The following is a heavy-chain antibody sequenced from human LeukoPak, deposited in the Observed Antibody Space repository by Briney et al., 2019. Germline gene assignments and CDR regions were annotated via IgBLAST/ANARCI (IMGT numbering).Heavy chain of an antibody. CDR1: GFTFSSYN. CDR2: ITSGSSYI. Sequence: GGSLRLSCAASGFTFSSYNMNWVRQAPGKGLEWVSSITSGSSYIYYADSVKGRFTISRDNAKNSLFLQMNSLRAEDTAVYYCARAVKGALWLVDGFDLWGRGTLVTVSS. CDR3: ARAVKGALWLVDGFDL. V-gene: IGHV3-21*01. D-gene: IGHD3-10*01. J-gene: IGHJ5*02.